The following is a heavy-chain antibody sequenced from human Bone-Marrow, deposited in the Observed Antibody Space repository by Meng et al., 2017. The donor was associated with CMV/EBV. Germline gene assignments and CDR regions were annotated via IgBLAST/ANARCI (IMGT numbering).Heavy chain of an antibody. CDR3: ARYPLIPTYSGSSPFYYYYYGMDF. Sequence: GESLKISCAASGFTFSSYWMSWVRQAPGKGLEWVANIKQDGSEKYYVDSVKGRFTISRDNAKNSLYLQMNSLRAEDTAVYYCARYPLIPTYSGSSPFYYYYYGMDFWGQGTMVTVSS. V-gene: IGHV3-7*01. D-gene: IGHD1-26*01. CDR2: IKQDGSEK. J-gene: IGHJ6*02. CDR1: GFTFSSYW.